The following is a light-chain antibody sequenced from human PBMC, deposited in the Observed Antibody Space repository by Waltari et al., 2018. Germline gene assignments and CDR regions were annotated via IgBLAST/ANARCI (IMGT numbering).Light chain of an antibody. CDR2: EVT. CDR1: RGDFVGFTN. J-gene: IGLJ1*01. Sequence: QSALPQPPSVSGPPAQPLPIPGPGTRGDFVGFTNVSWYQQYPGKAHKLLIFEVTNRPSGFSNRFSGSKSGNTASLTISGLQAEDEADYYCSSFTSSSAYVFGTGTKVTVL. V-gene: IGLV2-14*01. CDR3: SSFTSSSAYV.